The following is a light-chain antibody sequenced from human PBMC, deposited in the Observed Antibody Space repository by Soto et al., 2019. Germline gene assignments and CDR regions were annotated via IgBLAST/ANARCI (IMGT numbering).Light chain of an antibody. CDR1: QRVNTD. CDR3: QQHGQWPIT. Sequence: EIVMTQSPATLSVSPGERATLSCRASQRVNTDLAWYQQKPGQAPRLLIYGISKRATDIPDRFSGSGSGTEFTLTISSLQPEDFATYYCQQHGQWPITFGQGTRLEIK. J-gene: IGKJ5*01. V-gene: IGKV3D-15*01. CDR2: GIS.